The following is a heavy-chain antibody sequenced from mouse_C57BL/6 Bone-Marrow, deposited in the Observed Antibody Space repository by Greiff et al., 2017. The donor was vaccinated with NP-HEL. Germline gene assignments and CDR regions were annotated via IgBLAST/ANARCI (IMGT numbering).Heavy chain of an antibody. CDR2: INPGSGGT. V-gene: IGHV1-54*01. CDR1: GYAFTNYL. CDR3: ARGYGSSYKAMDY. Sequence: QVQLQQSGAELVRPGTSVKVSCKASGYAFTNYLIEWVKQRPGQGLEWIGVINPGSGGTNYNEKFKGKATLTADKSSSTAYMQLSSLTSEDSAVYFGARGYGSSYKAMDYWGQGTSVTVSS. J-gene: IGHJ4*01. D-gene: IGHD1-1*01.